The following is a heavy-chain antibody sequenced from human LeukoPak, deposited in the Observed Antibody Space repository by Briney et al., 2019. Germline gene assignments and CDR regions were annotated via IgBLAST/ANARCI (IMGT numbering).Heavy chain of an antibody. CDR1: GFTFSSYW. Sequence: PGGSLRLSCAASGFTFSSYWMNWVRQAPGKGLEWVANIKQDGSEKYYVDSVKGRFTISRDNAKNSLYLQMNSLRAEDTAVYYCARDGLYYDILTGYYAPPLDYWGQGTLVTVSS. D-gene: IGHD3-9*01. J-gene: IGHJ4*02. V-gene: IGHV3-7*01. CDR3: ARDGLYYDILTGYYAPPLDY. CDR2: IKQDGSEK.